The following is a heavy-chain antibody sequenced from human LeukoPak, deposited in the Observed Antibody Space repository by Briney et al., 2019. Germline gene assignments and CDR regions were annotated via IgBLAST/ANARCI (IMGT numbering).Heavy chain of an antibody. D-gene: IGHD1-7*01. CDR2: IDYSGRT. CDR3: ARLISGTMLDY. V-gene: IGHV4-39*01. CDR1: GDSISSRGYY. Sequence: SETLSLTCTVSGDSISSRGYYWGWTRQPPGKGLEWFGSIDYSGRTSYNPSLKSRVTISADTSKNQFSLKLSSVTAADTAVYYCARLISGTMLDYWGQGTLVTVSS. J-gene: IGHJ4*02.